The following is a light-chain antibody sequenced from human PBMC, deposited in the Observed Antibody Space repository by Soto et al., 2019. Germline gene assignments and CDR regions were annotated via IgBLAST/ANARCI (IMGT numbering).Light chain of an antibody. Sequence: DIQMTQYPSILSASVGDRVTITCRASQSISSWLAWYQQKPGKAPNLLIHKASHLESGVPSRFSGSGSGTEFTLTISSLQPGDYATYYCQHYDSYPWTFGQGTKVDI. CDR3: QHYDSYPWT. CDR2: KAS. CDR1: QSISSW. J-gene: IGKJ1*01. V-gene: IGKV1-5*03.